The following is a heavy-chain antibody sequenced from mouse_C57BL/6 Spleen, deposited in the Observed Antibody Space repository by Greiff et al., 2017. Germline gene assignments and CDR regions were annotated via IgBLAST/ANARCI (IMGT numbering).Heavy chain of an antibody. V-gene: IGHV1-69*01. Sequence: VQLQQPGAELVMPGASVKLSCKASGYTFTSYWMHWVKQRPGQGLEWIGEIVPSDSYTNYNQKFEGKSTLTVDKSSSTAYMQLISLTSEDSAVSYCARALYDYDYAMDYWGQGTSVTVSS. CDR1: GYTFTSYW. J-gene: IGHJ4*01. CDR2: IVPSDSYT. CDR3: ARALYDYDYAMDY. D-gene: IGHD2-4*01.